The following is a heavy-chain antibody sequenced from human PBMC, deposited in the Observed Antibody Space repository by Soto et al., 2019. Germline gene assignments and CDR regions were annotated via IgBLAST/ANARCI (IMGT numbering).Heavy chain of an antibody. CDR1: GGTFSTYA. V-gene: IGHV1-69*12. CDR3: ASGIQLWLRRINNGYSG. Sequence: QVQLVQSGAEVKKPESSVKVSCKAPGGTFSTYAISWVRQAPGQGLEWMGGIIPMFGTANYAPRFHDRVTITADESTNTVYMELSSLRSEDTAVYFCASGIQLWLRRINNGYSGWGQGTLVTVSS. J-gene: IGHJ4*02. CDR2: IIPMFGTA. D-gene: IGHD5-18*01.